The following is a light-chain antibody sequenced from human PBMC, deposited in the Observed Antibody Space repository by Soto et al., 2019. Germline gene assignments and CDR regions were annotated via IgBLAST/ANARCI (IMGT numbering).Light chain of an antibody. CDR2: EVS. CDR3: SSYTSSSTQV. CDR1: SSDVGGYNY. Sequence: QSVLTQPASGSGSPGQSITISCTGTSSDVGGYNYVSWYQQHPGKAPKLMIYEVSNRPSGVSNRFSGSKSGNTASLTISGLQAEDEADYYCSSYTSSSTQVFGTGTKLTVL. J-gene: IGLJ1*01. V-gene: IGLV2-14*01.